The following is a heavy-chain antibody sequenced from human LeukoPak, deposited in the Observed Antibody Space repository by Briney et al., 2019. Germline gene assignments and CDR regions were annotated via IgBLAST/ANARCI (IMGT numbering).Heavy chain of an antibody. CDR2: IISSSSYI. J-gene: IGHJ4*02. CDR3: AREDILTGFDY. D-gene: IGHD3-9*01. Sequence: GGALRLSCAASGFXFSSYSMNWVRQAPGKGLEWVSSIISSSSYIYYSDSVKGRFTISRENSKNPLYLQMNTLRAEDTAVYYCAREDILTGFDYWGQGTLVTVSS. V-gene: IGHV3-21*04. CDR1: GFXFSSYS.